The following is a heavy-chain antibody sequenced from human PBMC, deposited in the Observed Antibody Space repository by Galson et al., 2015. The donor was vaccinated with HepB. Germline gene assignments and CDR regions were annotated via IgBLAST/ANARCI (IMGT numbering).Heavy chain of an antibody. D-gene: IGHD6-6*01. CDR3: ARVRYSSSPVGSYYYYYGMDV. Sequence: CAISGDSVSSNSAAWNWIRQSPSRGLEWLGRTYYRSKWYNDYAVSVKSRITINPDTSKNQFSLQLNSVTPEDTAVYYCARVRYSSSPVGSYYYYYGMDVWGQGTTVTVSS. CDR1: GDSVSSNSAA. J-gene: IGHJ6*02. CDR2: TYYRSKWYN. V-gene: IGHV6-1*01.